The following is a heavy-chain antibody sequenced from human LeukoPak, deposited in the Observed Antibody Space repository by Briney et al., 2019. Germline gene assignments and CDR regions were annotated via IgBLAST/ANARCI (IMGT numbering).Heavy chain of an antibody. CDR2: IKQDGSEK. D-gene: IGHD3-3*01. J-gene: IGHJ4*02. Sequence: GGSLRLSCAASGFTFSSYWMSWVRQAPGKGLEWVANIKQDGSEKYYVDSAKGRFTISRDNAKNSLYLQMNSLRAEDTAVYYCALGMYDFWSGQFDYWGQGTLVTVSS. CDR1: GFTFSSYW. V-gene: IGHV3-7*01. CDR3: ALGMYDFWSGQFDY.